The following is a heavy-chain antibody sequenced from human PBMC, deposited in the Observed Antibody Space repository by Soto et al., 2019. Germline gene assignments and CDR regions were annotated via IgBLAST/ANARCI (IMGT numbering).Heavy chain of an antibody. CDR1: GFTFSSCT. J-gene: IGHJ6*02. V-gene: IGHV3-21*01. Sequence: EVHLVESGGGLVKPGGSLRLSCAVSGFTFSSCTMNWVRQAPGKGLEWVSSISPSTSHIYYADSVKGRFTISSDNAKNSLFLQMNSLRAEDTAVYYCSGCSGGACHKNYGMDVWGQGTTVTVSS. CDR2: ISPSTSHI. CDR3: SGCSGGACHKNYGMDV. D-gene: IGHD2-15*01.